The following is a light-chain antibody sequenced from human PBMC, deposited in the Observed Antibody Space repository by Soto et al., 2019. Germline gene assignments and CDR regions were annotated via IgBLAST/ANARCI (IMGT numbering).Light chain of an antibody. Sequence: QSALTQPPSASGSPVQSVTISCTGSSSDVGGYNYVSWYQQHPGKAPKLMIYEVSKRPSGVPDRFSGSKSGNTASLTVSGLQAEDEADYYCNSYAGRNNVFGTGTKVTVL. CDR3: NSYAGRNNV. V-gene: IGLV2-8*01. J-gene: IGLJ1*01. CDR1: SSDVGGYNY. CDR2: EVS.